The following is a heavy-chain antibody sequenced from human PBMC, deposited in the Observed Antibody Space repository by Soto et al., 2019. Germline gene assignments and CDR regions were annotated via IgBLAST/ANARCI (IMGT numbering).Heavy chain of an antibody. CDR2: ISWNSNNI. J-gene: IGHJ4*02. CDR3: AKAFGYSSDWFTLPLDC. CDR1: GFTFDDYA. D-gene: IGHD6-19*01. V-gene: IGHV3-9*01. Sequence: GGSLRLSCAASGFTFDDYAMHWVRQAPGKGLEWVSGISWNSNNIGYADSVKGRFTISRDNAKNSLYLQMNSLRTEDTALYYCAKAFGYSSDWFTLPLDCWGRGTLVTVSS.